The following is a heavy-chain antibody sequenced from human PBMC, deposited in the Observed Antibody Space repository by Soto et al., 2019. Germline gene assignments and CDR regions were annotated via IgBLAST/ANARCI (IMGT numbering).Heavy chain of an antibody. Sequence: QVQLQESGPGLVKPSGTLSLTCAVSGGSISSSNWWSWVRQPPGKGLEWIGEIYHSGSTNYNPSLTSRVTISVDKYKNQFSRKLSSVTAADTAVYYCARDLYSCSWYGSDGMDVWGQGTTVTVSS. CDR2: IYHSGST. D-gene: IGHD6-13*01. V-gene: IGHV4-4*02. J-gene: IGHJ6*02. CDR1: GGSISSSNW. CDR3: ARDLYSCSWYGSDGMDV.